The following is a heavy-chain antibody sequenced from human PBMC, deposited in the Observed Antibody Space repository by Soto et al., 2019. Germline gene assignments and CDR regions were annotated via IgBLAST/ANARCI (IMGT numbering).Heavy chain of an antibody. Sequence: SETLSLTCTVSGGSISSGGYYWSGIRHHPGRGLEGIGYIYYSGSTYYNPSLKSRVTISVDTSKNQFSLKLSSVTAADTAVYYCAXGRDDYPSDYWGQGTLVTVSS. V-gene: IGHV4-31*03. J-gene: IGHJ4*02. CDR1: GGSISSGGYY. D-gene: IGHD4-17*01. CDR3: AXGRDDYPSDY. CDR2: IYYSGST.